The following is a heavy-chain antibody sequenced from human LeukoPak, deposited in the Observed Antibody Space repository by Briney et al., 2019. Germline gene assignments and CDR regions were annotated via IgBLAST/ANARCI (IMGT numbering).Heavy chain of an antibody. CDR2: ISSSSSSI. CDR3: ARTLRGVIIKDYFDY. CDR1: GFTFSSYN. Sequence: PGGSLRLSCAASGFTFSSYNMNWVRQAPGKGLEWVSYISSSSSSIYYADSVKGRFTISRDNAKNSLYLQMNSLRVEDTAVYYCARTLRGVIIKDYFDYWGQGTLVTVSS. J-gene: IGHJ4*02. V-gene: IGHV3-48*01. D-gene: IGHD3-10*01.